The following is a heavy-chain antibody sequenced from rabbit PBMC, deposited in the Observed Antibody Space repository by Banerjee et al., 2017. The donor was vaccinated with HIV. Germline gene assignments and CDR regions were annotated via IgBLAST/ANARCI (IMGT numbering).Heavy chain of an antibody. Sequence: QEQLEESGGDLVKPEGSLTLTCTASGFSFSSNYWICWVRQAPGKGLEWIGCIYGGSGSKTHYASWVKGRFTISETSSTTVTLQMTSLTAADTATYFCGRDRDGDAGYGSLALWGPGTLVTVS. V-gene: IGHV1S45*01. CDR1: GFSFSSNYW. CDR3: GRDRDGDAGYGSLAL. J-gene: IGHJ4*01. D-gene: IGHD6-1*01. CDR2: IYGGSGSKT.